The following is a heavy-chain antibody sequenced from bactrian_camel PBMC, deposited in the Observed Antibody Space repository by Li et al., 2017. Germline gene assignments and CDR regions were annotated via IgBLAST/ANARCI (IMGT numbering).Heavy chain of an antibody. CDR2: ITSDGTNT. V-gene: IGHV3-2*01. CDR1: GFPFSRYW. D-gene: IGHD3*01. J-gene: IGHJ4*01. Sequence: HVQLVESGGGLVQPGGSLRLSCAASGFPFSRYWLSWARQAPGKGLEWVSTITSDGTNTYYADFVKGRFTNSRDNAKNTLFLQMNSLKTEDTAVYYCALGSSRQATMTARGKGTQVTVS.